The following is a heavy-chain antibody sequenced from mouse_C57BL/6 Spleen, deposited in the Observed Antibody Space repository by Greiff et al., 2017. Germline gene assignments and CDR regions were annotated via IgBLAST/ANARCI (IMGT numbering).Heavy chain of an antibody. Sequence: EVQVVEPGPGMVKPSQSLSLTCTVTGYSITSGYDWYWIRHFPGNKLEWMGFISSSGSTNYNQSLKSQISITHDTSKNPFFLKLSSVATEDTATYYCARGKGGYAMDYWGQGTSVTVSS. CDR2: ISSSGST. J-gene: IGHJ4*01. CDR1: GYSITSGYD. V-gene: IGHV3-1*01. D-gene: IGHD3-3*01. CDR3: ARGKGGYAMDY.